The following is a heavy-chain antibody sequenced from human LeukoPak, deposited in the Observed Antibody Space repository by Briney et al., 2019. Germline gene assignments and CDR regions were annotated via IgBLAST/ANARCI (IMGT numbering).Heavy chain of an antibody. Sequence: PGGSLRLSCAASGFTFSSYEMNWVRQAPGKGLEWVSYISSSGSTIYYADSVKGRFTISRDNAKNSLYLQMNSLRAEDTAVYYCAREFMPGYGSGLDYWGQGTLVTVSS. D-gene: IGHD3-10*01. CDR1: GFTFSSYE. CDR2: ISSSGSTI. J-gene: IGHJ4*02. CDR3: AREFMPGYGSGLDY. V-gene: IGHV3-48*03.